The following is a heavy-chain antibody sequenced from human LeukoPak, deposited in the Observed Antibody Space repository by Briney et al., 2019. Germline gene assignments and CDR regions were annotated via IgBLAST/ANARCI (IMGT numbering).Heavy chain of an antibody. V-gene: IGHV3-21*01. CDR2: ISGGSRNI. CDR1: GFTFSSYA. J-gene: IGHJ3*02. CDR3: ARDFGGSYYYAFDI. D-gene: IGHD1-26*01. Sequence: GGSLRLSCAASGFTFSSYAMNWVRQAPGKGLEWVSSISGGSRNIRYADSVKGRFTISRDNAKNSLYLQMNSLRAEDTAVYYCARDFGGSYYYAFDIWGQGTMVTVSS.